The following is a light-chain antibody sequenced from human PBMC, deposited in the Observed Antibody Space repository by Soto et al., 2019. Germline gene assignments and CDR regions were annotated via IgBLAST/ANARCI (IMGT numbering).Light chain of an antibody. Sequence: EIVLTQSPATLSLSPGERATLSCRASQSVSNNLAWYQQKPGQAPRLLIYDASNRATGIPARFSGSGSGTDFNLTISSLEPEDFAVYYCQQRSNWRTFGQGTKVEIK. J-gene: IGKJ1*01. V-gene: IGKV3-11*01. CDR3: QQRSNWRT. CDR2: DAS. CDR1: QSVSNN.